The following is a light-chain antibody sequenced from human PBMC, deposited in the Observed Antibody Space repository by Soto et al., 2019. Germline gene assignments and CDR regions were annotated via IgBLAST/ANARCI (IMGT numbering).Light chain of an antibody. J-gene: IGLJ2*01. V-gene: IGLV2-14*01. Sequence: QSALTQPPSASGSPGQSVTISCTGTSSDVGAYKYVSWYQQYPGKAPKLMIYEVTKRPSGVSNRFSGSKSGNTASLTISGLQAEDEADYYCSSYTSSSTLDVVFGGGTKLTVL. CDR1: SSDVGAYKY. CDR2: EVT. CDR3: SSYTSSSTLDVV.